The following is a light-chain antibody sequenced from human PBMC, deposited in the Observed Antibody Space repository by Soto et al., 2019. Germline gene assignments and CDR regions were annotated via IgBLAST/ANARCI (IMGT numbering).Light chain of an antibody. V-gene: IGLV2-8*01. Sequence: QSALTQPPSASGSSGQSVTISCSGTSSDVGGYNYVSWHQQHPGKAPKLMIYEVSKRPSGVPDRFSGSKSGNTASLIVSGLQAEDEADYYCSSYAGSNNFVFGTGTKLTVL. CDR1: SSDVGGYNY. J-gene: IGLJ1*01. CDR2: EVS. CDR3: SSYAGSNNFV.